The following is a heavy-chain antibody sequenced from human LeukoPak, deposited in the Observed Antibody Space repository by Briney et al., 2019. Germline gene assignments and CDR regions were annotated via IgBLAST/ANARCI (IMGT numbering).Heavy chain of an antibody. CDR2: FDPEDGET. Sequence: ASVKVSSKVSGYTLTELSMHWVRQAPGKGLEWMGGFDPEDGETIYAQKFQGRVTMTEDTSTDTAYMELSSLRSEDTAVYYCATDQGVGATNYYYYGMDVWGQGTTVTVSS. CDR1: GYTLTELS. V-gene: IGHV1-24*01. CDR3: ATDQGVGATNYYYYGMDV. D-gene: IGHD1-26*01. J-gene: IGHJ6*02.